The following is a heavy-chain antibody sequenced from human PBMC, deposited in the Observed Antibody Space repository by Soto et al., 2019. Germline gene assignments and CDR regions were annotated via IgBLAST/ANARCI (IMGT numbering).Heavy chain of an antibody. V-gene: IGHV3-9*01. CDR3: AKDITGQLGAFFVY. J-gene: IGHJ4*02. D-gene: IGHD6-6*01. CDR2: ISWNSGSI. Sequence: PGGSLRLSCAASGFTFDDYAMHWVRQAPGKGLEWVSGISWNSGSIGYADSVKGRFTISRDNAKNSLYLQMNSLRAEDTALYYCAKDITGQLGAFFVYWGQGTLVTVSS. CDR1: GFTFDDYA.